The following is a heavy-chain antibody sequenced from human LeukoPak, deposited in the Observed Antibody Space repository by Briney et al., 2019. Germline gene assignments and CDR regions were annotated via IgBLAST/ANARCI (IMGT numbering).Heavy chain of an antibody. CDR3: ATFTIFGVVIRPFDY. V-gene: IGHV1-24*01. Sequence: ASVKVSCKVSGYTLTELSMHWVRQAPGKGLECMGGFDPEDGETIYAQKFQGRVTMTEDTSTDTAYMELSSLRSEDTAVYYCATFTIFGVVIRPFDYWGQGTLVTVSS. D-gene: IGHD3-3*01. CDR2: FDPEDGET. CDR1: GYTLTELS. J-gene: IGHJ4*02.